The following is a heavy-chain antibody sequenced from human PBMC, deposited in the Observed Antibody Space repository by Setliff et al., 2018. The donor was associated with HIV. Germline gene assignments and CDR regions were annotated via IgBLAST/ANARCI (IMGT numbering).Heavy chain of an antibody. CDR3: ARTDYDSGKSVLDS. Sequence: ASVKVSCKASGYTFTSYYMHWVRQAPGQGLEWMGIINPSGGSTSYAQKFQGRVTITRDTSATIAYMELSSLTSEDTALYFCARTDYDSGKSVLDSWGQGTLVTVSS. D-gene: IGHD3-10*01. J-gene: IGHJ5*01. CDR2: INPSGGST. V-gene: IGHV1-46*01. CDR1: GYTFTSYY.